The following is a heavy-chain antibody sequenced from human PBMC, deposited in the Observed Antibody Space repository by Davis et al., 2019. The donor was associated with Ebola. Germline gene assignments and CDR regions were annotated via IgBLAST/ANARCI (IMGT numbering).Heavy chain of an antibody. J-gene: IGHJ3*02. D-gene: IGHD3-3*01. CDR1: GGTFSSYA. CDR3: ARVKNFWSGYWSDAFGI. Sequence: SVKVSCKASGGTFSSYAISWVRQAPGQGLEWMGGIIPIFGTANYAQKFQGRVTITADESTSTAYMELSSLRSEDTAVYYCARVKNFWSGYWSDAFGIWGQGTMVTVSS. CDR2: IIPIFGTA. V-gene: IGHV1-69*13.